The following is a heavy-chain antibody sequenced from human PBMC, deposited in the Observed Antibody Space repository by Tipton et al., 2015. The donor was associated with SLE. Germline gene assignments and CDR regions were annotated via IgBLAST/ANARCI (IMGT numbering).Heavy chain of an antibody. V-gene: IGHV3-9*01. CDR3: AKDQSQIIAAAGTCFDY. D-gene: IGHD6-13*01. CDR1: GGSISSYY. Sequence: SLRLSCTVSGGSISSYYWSWVRQAPGKGLEWVSGISWNSGSIGYADSVKGRFTISRDNAKNSLYLQMNSLRAEDTALYYCAKDQSQIIAAAGTCFDYWGQGTLVTVSS. J-gene: IGHJ4*02. CDR2: ISWNSGSI.